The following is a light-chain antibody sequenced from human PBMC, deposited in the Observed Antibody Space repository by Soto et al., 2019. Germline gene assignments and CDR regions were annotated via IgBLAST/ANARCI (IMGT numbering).Light chain of an antibody. V-gene: IGLV2-14*01. CDR3: SSYTSSSTLV. CDR2: DVS. J-gene: IGLJ1*01. CDR1: SSDVGGYNY. Sequence: QSALTQPASVSGSPGQSITISCTGTSSDVGGYNYVSWYQQHPGKAPKLMIYDVSNRPSGVSNRFSCSKSGNTASLTISGLQDEDEADYYCSSYTSSSTLVFGTGTKVTVL.